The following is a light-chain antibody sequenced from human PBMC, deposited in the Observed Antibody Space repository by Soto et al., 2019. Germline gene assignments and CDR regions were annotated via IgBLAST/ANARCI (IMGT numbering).Light chain of an antibody. Sequence: DIVMTQSPAALSVYPGERATLSCRASQSVGSSVAWYQQKPGQAPRFLMYGASTRAAGVPARFSGSGSGTEFSLTISSLQSEDSAVYYCQHYNTWPPGTFGQGTKLEIK. CDR2: GAS. CDR3: QHYNTWPPGT. CDR1: QSVGSS. V-gene: IGKV3-15*01. J-gene: IGKJ2*02.